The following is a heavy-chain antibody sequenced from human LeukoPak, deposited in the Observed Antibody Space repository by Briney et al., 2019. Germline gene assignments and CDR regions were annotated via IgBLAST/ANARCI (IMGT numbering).Heavy chain of an antibody. CDR1: GGSISSYY. V-gene: IGHV4-59*08. CDR2: IYYSGST. Sequence: PSETLSLTCTVSGGSISSYYWTWIRQPPGKGLEWIGYIYYSGSTNYNPSLKSRVTTSVDTSKNQFSLKLSSVTAADAAVYYCARALVTRGYFDYWGQGTLVTVSS. D-gene: IGHD1-26*01. J-gene: IGHJ4*02. CDR3: ARALVTRGYFDY.